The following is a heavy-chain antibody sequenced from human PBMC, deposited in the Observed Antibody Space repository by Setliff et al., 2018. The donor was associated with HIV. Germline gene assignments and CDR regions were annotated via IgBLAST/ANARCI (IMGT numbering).Heavy chain of an antibody. D-gene: IGHD7-27*01. CDR2: IYTSGST. J-gene: IGHJ5*02. Sequence: SETLSLTCTVSGGSISSYYWSWIRRPAGKGLEWIGRIYTSGSTNYNPSLKSRLSMSIDTSKNHFSLRLTSVTAADTAVYYCARDLPELTGRSFDPWGQGIQVTVSS. CDR1: GGSISSYY. CDR3: ARDLPELTGRSFDP. V-gene: IGHV4-4*07.